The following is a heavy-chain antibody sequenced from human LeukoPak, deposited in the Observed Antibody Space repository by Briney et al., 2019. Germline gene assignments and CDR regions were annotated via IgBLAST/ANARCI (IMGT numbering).Heavy chain of an antibody. CDR3: AYSYYGSGSYYNLYYYMDV. J-gene: IGHJ6*03. CDR1: GGTFSSYA. D-gene: IGHD3-10*01. V-gene: IGHV1-69*06. Sequence: SVKVSCKASGGTFSSYAISWVRQAPGQGLEWMGGIIPIFGTANYAQKFQGRVTITADKSTSTAYMELSSLRSEDTAVYYCAYSYYGSGSYYNLYYYMDVWGKGTTVTVSS. CDR2: IIPIFGTA.